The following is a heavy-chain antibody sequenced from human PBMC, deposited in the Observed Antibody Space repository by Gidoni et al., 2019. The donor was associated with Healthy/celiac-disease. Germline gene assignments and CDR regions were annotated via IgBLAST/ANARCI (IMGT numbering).Heavy chain of an antibody. V-gene: IGHV3-23*01. CDR2: ISGSGGST. CDR1: GFTFSSYA. D-gene: IGHD1-1*01. CDR3: AKEDNSERIPVNDAFDI. Sequence: EVQLLESGGGLVQPGGSLRLSCAASGFTFSSYAMSWVRQAPGKGLEWVSAISGSGGSTYYADSVKGRFTISRDNSKNTLYLQMNSLRAEDTAVYYCAKEDNSERIPVNDAFDIWGQGTMVTVSS. J-gene: IGHJ3*02.